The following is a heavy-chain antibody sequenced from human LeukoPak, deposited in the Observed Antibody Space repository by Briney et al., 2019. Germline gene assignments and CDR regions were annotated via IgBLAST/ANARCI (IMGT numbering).Heavy chain of an antibody. CDR1: EFTFDGYT. V-gene: IGHV3-21*01. CDR3: STVRSGWY. J-gene: IGHJ1*01. CDR2: IRSNSNYI. Sequence: GGSLRLACSASEFTFDGYTMNSVRQTPGKGLGWVSAIRSNSNYINYAHSGKDQYTISTDNTNNLVFQQTNSLRAEYTALYYCSTVRSGWYWGQGTLVTVSS. D-gene: IGHD6-19*01.